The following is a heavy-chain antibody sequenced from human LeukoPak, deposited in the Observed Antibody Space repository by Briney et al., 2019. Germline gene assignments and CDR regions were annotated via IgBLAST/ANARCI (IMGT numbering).Heavy chain of an antibody. CDR1: GGTFSSYT. V-gene: IGHV1-69*13. D-gene: IGHD5-24*01. Sequence: SVKVSCKASGGTFSSYTINWVRQAPGQGLEWMGGIIPIFGAANYAQNFRGRVTITADESTSTAYMELSSLRSEDTAMYYCARRSVDMATSTWDGVDYWGQGTLVTVSS. CDR3: ARRSVDMATSTWDGVDY. J-gene: IGHJ4*02. CDR2: IIPIFGAA.